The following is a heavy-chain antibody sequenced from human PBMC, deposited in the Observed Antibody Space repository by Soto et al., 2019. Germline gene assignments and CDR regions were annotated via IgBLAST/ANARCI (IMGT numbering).Heavy chain of an antibody. V-gene: IGHV1-8*01. CDR2: MNPNSGNT. D-gene: IGHD2-2*02. CDR1: GYTFSSSD. J-gene: IGHJ4*02. CDR3: VRGLPYCTSASCYNY. Sequence: QVQLVQSGAEVKKPGASVKVSCKASGYTFSSSDINWVRQATGQGLEWMGWMNPNSGNTGYAQKCQGRVSRTRTTAINTAYMELSGLRSEDTAVYYGVRGLPYCTSASCYNYWGQGTLVTVSS.